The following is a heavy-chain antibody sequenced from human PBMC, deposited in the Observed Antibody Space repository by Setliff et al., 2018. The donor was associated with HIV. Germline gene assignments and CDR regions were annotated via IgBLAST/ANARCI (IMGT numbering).Heavy chain of an antibody. V-gene: IGHV4-61*02. D-gene: IGHD1-26*01. CDR1: GASISSGNYF. CDR3: ASVNSGSYVGPLDF. Sequence: SETLSLTCTVSGASISSGNYFWTWIRQPAGQRLEWIGRISTGGHTDYNPSLKSRLSISADTSRNHFSLQLTSVAATDTAIYYCASVNSGSYVGPLDFWGQGTMVTVSS. CDR2: ISTGGHT. J-gene: IGHJ3*01.